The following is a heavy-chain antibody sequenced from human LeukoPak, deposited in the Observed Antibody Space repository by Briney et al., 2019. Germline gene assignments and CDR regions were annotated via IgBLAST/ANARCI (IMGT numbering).Heavy chain of an antibody. J-gene: IGHJ4*02. V-gene: IGHV3-7*01. CDR3: VRDGGVSGYDLLDY. D-gene: IGHD5-12*01. CDR1: GFTFSNYW. CDR2: INQDGSEE. Sequence: GGSLRLSCAASGFTFSNYWMTWVRQAPGKGLEWVTHINQDGSEEHYMDSAKARFTISRDNAKNSLSLQMNSLRAEDTAVYYCVRDGGVSGYDLLDYWGQGTLVTVSS.